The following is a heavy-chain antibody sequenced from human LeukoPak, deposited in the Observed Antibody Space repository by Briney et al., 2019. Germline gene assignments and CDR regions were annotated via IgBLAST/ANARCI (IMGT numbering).Heavy chain of an antibody. Sequence: GGSLRPSCAASGFTFSTYVMNWVRQAPGKGLEWVALIGSGGDTIYYADSVKGRFTISRDNAKNSLFLQMKSLREEDTAVYFCARKLALWGQGNLVTVSS. V-gene: IGHV3-48*02. CDR3: ARKLAL. CDR2: IGSGGDTI. J-gene: IGHJ4*02. CDR1: GFTFSTYV.